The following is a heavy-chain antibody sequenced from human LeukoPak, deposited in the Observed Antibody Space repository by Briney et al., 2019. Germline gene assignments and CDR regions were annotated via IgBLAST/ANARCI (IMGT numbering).Heavy chain of an antibody. CDR3: AREFYYDSSGYFDY. CDR2: INPNSGGT. CDR1: GYTFTGYY. D-gene: IGHD3-22*01. Sequence: ASVKVSCKASGYTFTGYYMHWVRQAPGQGLEWMGWINPNSGGTNYAQKFQGWVTMTRDTSISTAYMELSRLRSDDTAVYYCAREFYYDSSGYFDYWGQGTLVTVSS. V-gene: IGHV1-2*04. J-gene: IGHJ4*02.